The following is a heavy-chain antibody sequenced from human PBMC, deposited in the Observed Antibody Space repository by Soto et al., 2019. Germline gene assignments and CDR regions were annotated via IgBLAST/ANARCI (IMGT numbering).Heavy chain of an antibody. V-gene: IGHV4-31*02. J-gene: IGHJ6*03. CDR3: ARYYDFWSGYYSGAHYYMDV. D-gene: IGHD3-3*01. CDR2: IYYSGST. CDR1: GGSISSGGYY. Sequence: SETLSLTCTVSGGSISSGGYYWSWIRQHPGKGLEWIGYIYYSGSTYYNPSPKSRVTISVDTSKNQFSLKLSSVTAADTAVYYCARYYDFWSGYYSGAHYYMDVWGKGTTVTVSS.